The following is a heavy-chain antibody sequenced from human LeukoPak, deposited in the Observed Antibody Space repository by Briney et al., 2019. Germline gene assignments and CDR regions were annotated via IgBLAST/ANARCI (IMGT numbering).Heavy chain of an antibody. V-gene: IGHV4-31*03. CDR1: GASISSGAYF. CDR3: ARDRTGYFFDD. J-gene: IGHJ4*02. Sequence: SETLSLTCTVSGASISSGAYFWSWIRQHPGKGLGWIGYIDYSGTTYYNPSLKSRVIISLDTSKNEFSLKLSSVTAAGTAVYFCARDRTGYFFDDWGQGTLVTVSS. CDR2: IDYSGTT.